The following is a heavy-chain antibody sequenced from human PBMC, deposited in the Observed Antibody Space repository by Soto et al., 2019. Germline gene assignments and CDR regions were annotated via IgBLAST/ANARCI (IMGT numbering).Heavy chain of an antibody. CDR2: INTLSSAI. D-gene: IGHD6-19*01. CDR3: ARRLQWQLRPLDS. V-gene: IGHV3-11*01. J-gene: IGHJ4*02. CDR1: GFTFSDYY. Sequence: GSLILSCAGSGFTFSDYYMTLIRQAPGKGLEWVSYINTLSSAIYYADSVKGRFTISRDNAKNSLYLQMNSLRAEDTAVYYCARRLQWQLRPLDSWGRGTLVTVSS.